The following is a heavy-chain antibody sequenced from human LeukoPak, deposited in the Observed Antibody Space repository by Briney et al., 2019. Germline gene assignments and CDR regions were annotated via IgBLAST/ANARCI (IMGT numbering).Heavy chain of an antibody. CDR2: INANSGGT. Sequence: GASVKVSCKTSGYTFADYFIHWVRQAPGQGLEWMGRINANSGGTEYEQKFQGRVTMTKDTSISTAYVEVNGLISDDTAIYYCARDVSSTPNWDFDYWGQGTLVTVSS. J-gene: IGHJ4*02. CDR1: GYTFADYF. CDR3: ARDVSSTPNWDFDY. V-gene: IGHV1-2*06. D-gene: IGHD1-26*01.